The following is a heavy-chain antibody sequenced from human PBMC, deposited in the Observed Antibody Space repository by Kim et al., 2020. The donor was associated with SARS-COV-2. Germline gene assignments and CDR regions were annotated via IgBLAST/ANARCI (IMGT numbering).Heavy chain of an antibody. D-gene: IGHD6-6*01. Sequence: SVKSRITINPDTSKNQFSLQLNSVTPEDTAVYYCARDHSVLYSSSGVLDYWGQGTLVTVSS. CDR3: ARDHSVLYSSSGVLDY. V-gene: IGHV6-1*01. J-gene: IGHJ4*02.